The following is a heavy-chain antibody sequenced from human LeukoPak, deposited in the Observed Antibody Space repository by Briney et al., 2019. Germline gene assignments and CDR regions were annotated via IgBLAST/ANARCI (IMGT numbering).Heavy chain of an antibody. J-gene: IGHJ4*02. D-gene: IGHD4-17*01. Sequence: GASVKVSCKSSGSTFTCCNMHLVRLAPGQGLEWMGWINPNSGGTKYAQKFQGRVTMTWDTSISTAYMELSRLTSDDTAVYYCAIGHREPPYGTDYWGQGTLVTVSS. CDR2: INPNSGGT. V-gene: IGHV1-2*02. CDR1: GSTFTCCN. CDR3: AIGHREPPYGTDY.